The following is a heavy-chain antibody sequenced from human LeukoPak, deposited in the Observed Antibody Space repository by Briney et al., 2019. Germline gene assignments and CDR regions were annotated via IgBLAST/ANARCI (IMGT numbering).Heavy chain of an antibody. CDR2: IYYSGST. V-gene: IGHV4-59*01. CDR3: ARVILTGTTGYGYYYMDV. CDR1: GGSISSYY. Sequence: SETLSLTCTVSGGSISSYYWSWIRQPPGKGLEWIGYIYYSGSTNYNPSLKSRVTISVDTSKNQFSLKLSSVTAADTAVYYCARVILTGTTGYGYYYMDVWGKGTTVTVSS. J-gene: IGHJ6*03. D-gene: IGHD1-20*01.